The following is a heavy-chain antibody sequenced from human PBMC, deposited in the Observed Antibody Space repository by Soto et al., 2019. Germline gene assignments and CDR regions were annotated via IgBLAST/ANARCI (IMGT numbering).Heavy chain of an antibody. Sequence: GGSLILSCAACGFTFSSYEMNWVRQAPGKGLEWVSYISSSGSTIYYADSVKGRFTISRDNAKNSLYLQMNSLRAEDTAVYYCARAGSYYSFDYWGQGTLVTVSS. CDR1: GFTFSSYE. D-gene: IGHD1-26*01. CDR3: ARAGSYYSFDY. J-gene: IGHJ4*02. CDR2: ISSSGSTI. V-gene: IGHV3-48*03.